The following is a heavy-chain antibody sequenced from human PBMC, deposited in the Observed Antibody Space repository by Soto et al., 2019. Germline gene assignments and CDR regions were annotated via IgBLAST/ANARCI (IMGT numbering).Heavy chain of an antibody. D-gene: IGHD1-26*01. V-gene: IGHV4-39*02. J-gene: IGHJ5*02. CDR3: ATQEVGGTYVYTFDP. Sequence: QLHLRESGPGLVKPSETLSLTCTVSGGSITSSSYYWGWIRQPPGKGLEWIGSIYYSGSTYYNPSLKRRVTISVDTSKNHFSLKLSSVTAADTAVYYCATQEVGGTYVYTFDPWGQGTLVTVSS. CDR1: GGSITSSSYY. CDR2: IYYSGST.